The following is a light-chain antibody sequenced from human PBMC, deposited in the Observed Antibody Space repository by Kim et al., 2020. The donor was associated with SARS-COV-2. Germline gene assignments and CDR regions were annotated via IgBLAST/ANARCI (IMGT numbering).Light chain of an antibody. CDR1: QSISYS. Sequence: SASVGDRVTNTCRASQSISYSLAWYQQKPGEAPKLLIYMASTLEGGVPSRFSGSGSGTEFALTISSLQPDDFATYYCQQYNSFWNFGQGTKVDIK. CDR2: MAS. J-gene: IGKJ1*01. V-gene: IGKV1-5*03. CDR3: QQYNSFWN.